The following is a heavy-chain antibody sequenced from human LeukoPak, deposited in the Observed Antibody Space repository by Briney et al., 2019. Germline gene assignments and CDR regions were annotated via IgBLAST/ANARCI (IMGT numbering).Heavy chain of an antibody. CDR3: ARDTWGGGRPSDY. CDR2: INPNSGGT. CDR1: GYTFPGYY. Sequence: ASVKVSCKASGYTFPGYYMHWVRQAPGQGLEWMGWINPNSGGTNYAQKFQGRVTMTRDTSISTAYMELSRLRSDDTSLYYCARDTWGGGRPSDYWGQGTLVTVSS. V-gene: IGHV1-2*02. D-gene: IGHD2-15*01. J-gene: IGHJ4*02.